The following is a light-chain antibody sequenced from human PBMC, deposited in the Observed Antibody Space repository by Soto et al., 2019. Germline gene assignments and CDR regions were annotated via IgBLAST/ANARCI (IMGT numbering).Light chain of an antibody. J-gene: IGLJ2*01. Sequence: QPVLTQPPSVSGAPGQRVTISCTGSSSNIGAGYAVHWYQQFPGIAPKLLIYDNTNRPSGVPDRFSGSKSGTSASLAITGLQAEDEADYYCQSYDSSLSGSVFGGGTKLTVL. CDR2: DNT. CDR3: QSYDSSLSGSV. CDR1: SSNIGAGYA. V-gene: IGLV1-40*01.